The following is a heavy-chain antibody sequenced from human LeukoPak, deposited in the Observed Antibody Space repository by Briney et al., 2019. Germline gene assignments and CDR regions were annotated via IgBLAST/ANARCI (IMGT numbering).Heavy chain of an antibody. CDR3: AATNYFYGSGSFHKRDS. CDR2: VDHSGRT. J-gene: IGHJ4*02. CDR1: GDSFDNYY. Sequence: SEALSLTCGVYGDSFDNYYWNWLRHFPEKRLEWIGEVDHSGRTTYSPSLQGRVTISVDTSKSQFSLKLNSVTAADTAVYFCAATNYFYGSGSFHKRDSWGQGTLVTVSS. D-gene: IGHD3-10*01. V-gene: IGHV4-34*01.